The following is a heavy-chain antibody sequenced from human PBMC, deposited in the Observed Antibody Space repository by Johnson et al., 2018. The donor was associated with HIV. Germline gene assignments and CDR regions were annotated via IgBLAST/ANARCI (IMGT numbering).Heavy chain of an antibody. J-gene: IGHJ3*02. CDR1: GFTFSDYY. D-gene: IGHD6-19*01. Sequence: QVQLVESGGGVVQPGSSLRLSCAASGFTFSDYYMSWIRQAPGKGLEWVSYISSSGSTIYYADSVKGRFTNSRDNAKNSLYLQMNSLRAEDTAVYYCARDNGAVAGPEGAFDIWGQGTMVTVSS. V-gene: IGHV3-11*04. CDR2: ISSSGSTI. CDR3: ARDNGAVAGPEGAFDI.